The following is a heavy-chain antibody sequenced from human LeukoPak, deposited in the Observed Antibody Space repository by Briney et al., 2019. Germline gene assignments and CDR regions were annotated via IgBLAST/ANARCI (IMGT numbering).Heavy chain of an antibody. D-gene: IGHD3-9*01. CDR2: IDPSDSYT. V-gene: IGHV5-10-1*01. CDR3: ARHDDILTGSPDH. Sequence: GESLKISCKGSGYSFTSYWISWVRQMPGKGLEWMGRIDPSDSYTIYSPSFQGHVTISADKSISTAYLQWSSLKASDTAMYYCARHDDILTGSPDHWGQGTLVTVSS. J-gene: IGHJ4*02. CDR1: GYSFTSYW.